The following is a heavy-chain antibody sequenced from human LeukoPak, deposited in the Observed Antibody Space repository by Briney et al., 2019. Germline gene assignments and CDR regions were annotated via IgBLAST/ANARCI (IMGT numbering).Heavy chain of an antibody. J-gene: IGHJ6*03. CDR1: GFTFSSYS. Sequence: GGSLRLSCAASGFTFSSYSMNWVRQAPGKGLEWVSSISSSSSYIYYADSVKGRFTISRDNAKNSLYLQMNSLRAEDTAVYYCARDGYSGSYNLYYYYYMDVWGKGTTVTVSS. V-gene: IGHV3-21*01. CDR3: ARDGYSGSYNLYYYYYMDV. CDR2: ISSSSSYI. D-gene: IGHD1-26*01.